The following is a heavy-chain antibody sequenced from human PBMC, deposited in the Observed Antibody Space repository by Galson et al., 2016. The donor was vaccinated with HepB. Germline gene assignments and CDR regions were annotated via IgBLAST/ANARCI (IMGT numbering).Heavy chain of an antibody. CDR2: INYDENT. CDR1: GGSFRANY. Sequence: SETLSLTCTVYGGSFRANYWTWIRQSPDKGLEWIGQINYDENTDYNPSLRSRVTISVDTSKNQFSLKLFFVTAADTAVYYCARGRRYGGPPSFDYWGQGILVTVSS. D-gene: IGHD4-23*01. CDR3: ARGRRYGGPPSFDY. J-gene: IGHJ4*02. V-gene: IGHV4-34*01.